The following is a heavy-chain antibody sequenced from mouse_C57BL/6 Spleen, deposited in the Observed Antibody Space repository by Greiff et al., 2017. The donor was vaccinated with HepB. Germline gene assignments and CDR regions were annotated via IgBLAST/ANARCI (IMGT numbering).Heavy chain of an antibody. Sequence: VKLVESGPELVKPGASVKISCKASGYAFSSSWMNWVKQRPGKGLEWIGRIYPGDGDTNYNGKFKGKATLTADKSSSTAYMQLSSLTSEDSAVYFCARSHGNNYFDYWGQGTTLTVSS. CDR1: GYAFSSSW. CDR3: ARSHGNNYFDY. D-gene: IGHD1-1*01. V-gene: IGHV1-82*01. J-gene: IGHJ2*01. CDR2: IYPGDGDT.